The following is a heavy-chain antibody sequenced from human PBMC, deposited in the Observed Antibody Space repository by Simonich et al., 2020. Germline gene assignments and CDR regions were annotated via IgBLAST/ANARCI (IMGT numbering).Heavy chain of an antibody. V-gene: IGHV3-21*01. CDR3: ARARGDSSSWYFDY. CDR1: GFTFSSYS. CDR2: LNSSNSYR. J-gene: IGHJ4*02. Sequence: EVQLVESGGGLVKPGGSLRLSCAASGFTFSSYSMNWVRQAPGKGLECVSSLNSSNSYRYYTDPVKGRFTIPRDNAKNSLYLQMNSLRAEDTAVYYCARARGDSSSWYFDYWGQGTLVTVSS. D-gene: IGHD6-13*01.